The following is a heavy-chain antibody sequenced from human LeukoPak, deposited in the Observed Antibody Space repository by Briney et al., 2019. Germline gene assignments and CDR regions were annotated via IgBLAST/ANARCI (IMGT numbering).Heavy chain of an antibody. Sequence: GGSLRLSCAASGFTFSSYAMHWVRQAPGKGLEWVAVISYDGSNKNYADSVKGRFTISRDNSKNTLYLQMNSLRAEDTAVYYCARGITMVRGVIIPLDYWGQGTLVTVSS. D-gene: IGHD3-10*01. CDR2: ISYDGSNK. J-gene: IGHJ4*02. CDR3: ARGITMVRGVIIPLDY. CDR1: GFTFSSYA. V-gene: IGHV3-30*04.